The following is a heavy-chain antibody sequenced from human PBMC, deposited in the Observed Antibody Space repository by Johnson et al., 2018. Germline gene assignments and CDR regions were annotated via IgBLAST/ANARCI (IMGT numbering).Heavy chain of an antibody. V-gene: IGHV3-23*04. J-gene: IGHJ6*03. CDR1: GFTFSSYA. Sequence: QLVESGGGLVQPGGSLRLSCAASGFTFSSYAMSWVRQAPGKGLEWVSAISGSGGSTYYADSVKGRFTISRDNSKNTLYLQMNSLRAEDTAVYYCAKDRGLYDSSGYYLGVWGKGTTVTVSS. CDR2: ISGSGGST. D-gene: IGHD3-22*01. CDR3: AKDRGLYDSSGYYLGV.